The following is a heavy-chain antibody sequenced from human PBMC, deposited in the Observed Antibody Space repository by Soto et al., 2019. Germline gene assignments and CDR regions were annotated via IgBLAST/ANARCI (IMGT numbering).Heavy chain of an antibody. CDR2: IWYDGSNK. Sequence: QVQLVESGGGVVQPGRSLRLSCAASGFTFSSNGMHWVRQAPGKGLEWVAIIWYDGSNKYYTDSVEGRFTISRDNSKNTLYLQMNSLRAEDTAMYYCARWNLVGPTIDAFDLWGQGTMVTVSS. CDR1: GFTFSSNG. CDR3: ARWNLVGPTIDAFDL. D-gene: IGHD1-26*01. V-gene: IGHV3-33*01. J-gene: IGHJ3*01.